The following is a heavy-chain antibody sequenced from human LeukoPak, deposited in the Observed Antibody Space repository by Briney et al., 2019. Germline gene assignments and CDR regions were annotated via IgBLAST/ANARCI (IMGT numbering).Heavy chain of an antibody. J-gene: IGHJ4*02. V-gene: IGHV4-61*02. D-gene: IGHD6-13*01. CDR1: GGSISSGSYY. CDR2: IYTSGST. CDR3: ARGRSWYRYFDY. Sequence: SQTLSLTCTVSGGSISSGSYYWSWIRQPAGKGLEWIGRIYTSGSTNYNPSLKSRVTMSVDTSKNQFSLKLSSVTAADTAVYYCARGRSWYRYFDYWGQGTLVTVSS.